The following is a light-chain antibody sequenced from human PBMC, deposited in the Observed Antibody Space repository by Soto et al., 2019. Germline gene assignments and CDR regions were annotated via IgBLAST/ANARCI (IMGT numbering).Light chain of an antibody. CDR2: DAS. J-gene: IGKJ4*01. CDR1: QSVSSY. V-gene: IGKV3-11*01. Sequence: EIVFTQSPATLSFSAVERATLSCRASQSVSSYLAWYQQKPGQAPRLLIYDASNRATGIPARFSGSGSGTDFTLTISSLEPEDFAVYCCQQYDKWPPTFGGGTKVDIK. CDR3: QQYDKWPPT.